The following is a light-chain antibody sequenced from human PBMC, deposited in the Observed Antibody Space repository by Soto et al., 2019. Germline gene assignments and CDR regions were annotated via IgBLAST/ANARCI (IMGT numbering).Light chain of an antibody. CDR3: QQSYSTLPFT. CDR1: QSISSY. CDR2: AAS. Sequence: DIQMTQSPSSLSASVGDRVTITCRASQSISSYLNWYQQKPGKAPKLLIYAASSLQRGVPSRFXGSGSGTDFTLTISSLQPEDFATYYCQQSYSTLPFTFGPGTKVDIK. J-gene: IGKJ3*01. V-gene: IGKV1-39*01.